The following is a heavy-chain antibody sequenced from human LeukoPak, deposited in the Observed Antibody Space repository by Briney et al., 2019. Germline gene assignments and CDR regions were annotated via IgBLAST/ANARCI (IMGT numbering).Heavy chain of an antibody. Sequence: SETLSLTCTVSGGSISSSSYYWGWLRQPPGKGLEWIGSIYYSGSTYYNPSLKSRVTISVDTSKNQFSLKLSSVTAADTAVYYCARQHLQLWLYYFDYWGQGTLVTVSS. J-gene: IGHJ4*02. CDR2: IYYSGST. V-gene: IGHV4-39*01. CDR3: ARQHLQLWLYYFDY. D-gene: IGHD5-18*01. CDR1: GGSISSSSYY.